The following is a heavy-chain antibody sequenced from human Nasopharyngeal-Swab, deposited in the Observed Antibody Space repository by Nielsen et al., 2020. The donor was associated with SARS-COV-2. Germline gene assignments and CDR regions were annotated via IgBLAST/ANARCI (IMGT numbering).Heavy chain of an antibody. V-gene: IGHV3-7*01. J-gene: IGHJ6*04. D-gene: IGHD6-13*01. CDR1: GLTFSSYW. CDR3: ARGYSSPDV. CDR2: IKQDGSEK. Sequence: GGSLRLSCAASGLTFSSYWMSRVRQAPGKGLEWVANIKQDGSEKYYVDSVKGRFTISRDNAKNSLYLQMNSLRAEDTAVYYCARGYSSPDVWGKGTTVTVSS.